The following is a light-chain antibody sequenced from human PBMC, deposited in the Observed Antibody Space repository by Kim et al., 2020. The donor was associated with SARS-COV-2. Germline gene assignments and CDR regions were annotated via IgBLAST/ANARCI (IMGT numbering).Light chain of an antibody. CDR1: HDIGSF. V-gene: IGKV1-9*01. J-gene: IGKJ4*01. CDR3: QQTNSYPLT. Sequence: PTPIGDRVTITCRASHDIGSFLSWYQQKPGKAPRLLIYGVSTLQSGVPSRFSGGGSVKQFTLTIAGLQSEDFGIYYCQQTNSYPLTFGGGTKLEI. CDR2: GVS.